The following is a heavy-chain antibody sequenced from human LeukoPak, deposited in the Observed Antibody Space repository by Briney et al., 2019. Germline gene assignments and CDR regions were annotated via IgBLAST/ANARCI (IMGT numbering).Heavy chain of an antibody. D-gene: IGHD2-2*01. V-gene: IGHV1-2*02. CDR3: ARGDIVVVPNWFDP. Sequence: ASVKVSCKASGYTFTGYYMHWVRQAPGQGLEWMGWINPNSGGANYAQKFQGRVTMTRDTSISTAYMELSKLRSDDTAVYYCARGDIVVVPNWFDPWGQGTLVTVSS. J-gene: IGHJ5*02. CDR2: INPNSGGA. CDR1: GYTFTGYY.